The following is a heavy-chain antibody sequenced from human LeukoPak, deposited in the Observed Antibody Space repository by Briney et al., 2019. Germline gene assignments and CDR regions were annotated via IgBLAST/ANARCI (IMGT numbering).Heavy chain of an antibody. V-gene: IGHV4-61*02. J-gene: IGHJ4*02. CDR2: IYTSGST. D-gene: IGHD2-15*01. Sequence: SGPTLVNPSQTLSLTCTVSGGSISSGSYYWSWIRQPAGKGLEWIGLIYTSGSTNYNPSLKSRVTISVDTSKNQFSLKLSSVTAADTAVYYCARGTAYCSGGSCYSGLDYWGQGTLVTVSS. CDR3: ARGTAYCSGGSCYSGLDY. CDR1: GGSISSGSYY.